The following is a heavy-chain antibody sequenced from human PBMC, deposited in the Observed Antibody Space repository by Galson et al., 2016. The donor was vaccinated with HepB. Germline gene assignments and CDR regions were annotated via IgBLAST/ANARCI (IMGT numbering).Heavy chain of an antibody. D-gene: IGHD3-9*01. CDR3: ARGAPNEVRYFDKGTFDI. CDR1: GGSVSGHY. V-gene: IGHV4-59*02. J-gene: IGHJ3*02. Sequence: ETLSLTCSVSGGSVSGHYWNWVRQSPQKRLEWLGYLYSSGGSSYNPSLKGRVSISVDTSKNQFSLTLTSVTAADTAVYYCARGAPNEVRYFDKGTFDIWGQGKMVTVSS. CDR2: LYSSGGS.